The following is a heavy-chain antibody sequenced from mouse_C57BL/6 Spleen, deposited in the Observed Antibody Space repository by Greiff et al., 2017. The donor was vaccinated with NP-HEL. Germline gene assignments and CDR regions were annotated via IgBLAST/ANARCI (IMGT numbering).Heavy chain of an antibody. J-gene: IGHJ1*03. Sequence: EVQLQQSGPELVKPGASVKISCKASGYTFTDYYMNWVKQSHGKSLEWIGDINPNNGGTSYNQKFKGKATLTVDKSSSTAYMELRSLTSEDSAVYYCARAPPYGSYWYFDVWGTGTTVTVSS. V-gene: IGHV1-26*01. D-gene: IGHD1-1*01. CDR2: INPNNGGT. CDR3: ARAPPYGSYWYFDV. CDR1: GYTFTDYY.